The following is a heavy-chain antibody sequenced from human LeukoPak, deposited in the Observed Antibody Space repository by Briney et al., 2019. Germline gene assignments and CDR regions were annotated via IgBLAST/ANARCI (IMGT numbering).Heavy chain of an antibody. J-gene: IGHJ6*03. CDR1: GFTFSSYS. Sequence: GGSLRLSCAASGFTFSSYSMNWVRQAPGKGLEWVSSISSSSSYIYYADSVKGRFTISRDNAKNSLYLQMNSLRAEDTAVYYCAREGYYDFWSGAYYYYMDVWGKGTTVTVSS. D-gene: IGHD3-3*01. CDR2: ISSSSSYI. CDR3: AREGYYDFWSGAYYYYMDV. V-gene: IGHV3-21*01.